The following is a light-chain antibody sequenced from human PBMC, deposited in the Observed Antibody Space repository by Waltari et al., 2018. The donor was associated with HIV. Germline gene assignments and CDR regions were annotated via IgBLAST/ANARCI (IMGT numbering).Light chain of an antibody. V-gene: IGLV1-44*01. CDR3: ETLDDNLNGPV. CDR2: SNN. J-gene: IGLJ2*01. CDR1: SSNNGNNA. Sequence: QSVLTQPPSASGTPGQRVTISCSGSSSNNGNNAVSWYQQFPGPAPKLLIYSNNQRPSGVPDRFSGSKSGTSASLAISGLQSEDEANYYCETLDDNLNGPVFGGGTKLTVL.